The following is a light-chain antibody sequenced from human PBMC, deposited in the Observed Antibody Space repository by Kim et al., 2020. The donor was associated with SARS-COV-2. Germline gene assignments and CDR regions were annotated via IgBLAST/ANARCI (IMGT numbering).Light chain of an antibody. CDR3: QQNYSYPLT. J-gene: IGKJ4*01. CDR2: AAS. Sequence: AIRMTQSPSSFSASTGDRVTITYRAXQGISSYLAWYQQKPGKAPKLLIYAASTLQSGVPSRFSGSGSGTDFTLTISCLQSEDFATYYCQQNYSYPLTFGGGTKVDIK. V-gene: IGKV1-8*01. CDR1: QGISSY.